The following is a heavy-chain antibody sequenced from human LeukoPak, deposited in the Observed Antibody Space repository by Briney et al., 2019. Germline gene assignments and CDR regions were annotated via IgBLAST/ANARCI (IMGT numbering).Heavy chain of an antibody. V-gene: IGHV1-8*02. J-gene: IGHJ6*03. D-gene: IGHD4-17*01. CDR2: MNPNSGNT. CDR3: ALTTVTRYYYYMDV. CDR1: GYTFNAYY. Sequence: GASVKVSCKTSGYTFNAYYMHWVRQATGQGLEWMGWMNPNSGNTGYAQKFQGRVTMTRNTSISTAYMELSSLRSEDTAVYYCALTTVTRYYYYMDVWGKGTTVTISS.